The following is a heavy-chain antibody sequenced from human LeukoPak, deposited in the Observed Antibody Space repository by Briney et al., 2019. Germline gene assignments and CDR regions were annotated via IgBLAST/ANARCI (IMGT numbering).Heavy chain of an antibody. J-gene: IGHJ4*02. CDR3: ARDGVRDGLYFDR. Sequence: GGSLRLSCAASGFTFSSYWMNWVRQAPGKGLEWVASINQDGSERYYLDSVKGRFTISRDNAKNSLYLQMNSLRDEDTAVYSCARDGVRDGLYFDRWGQGTLVTVSS. CDR1: GFTFSSYW. V-gene: IGHV3-7*01. D-gene: IGHD5-24*01. CDR2: INQDGSER.